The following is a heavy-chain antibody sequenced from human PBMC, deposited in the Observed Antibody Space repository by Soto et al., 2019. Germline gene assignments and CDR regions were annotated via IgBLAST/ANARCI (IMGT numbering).Heavy chain of an antibody. CDR3: ARVGNWNPPFWFDP. J-gene: IGHJ5*02. CDR2: INHSGST. Sequence: SETLSLTCAVYGGSFSGYYWSWIRQPPGKGLEWIGEINHSGSTNYNPSLKSRVTISVDTSKNQFSLKLSSVTAADTAVYYCARVGNWNPPFWFDPWGQGTLVTVSS. D-gene: IGHD1-1*01. V-gene: IGHV4-34*01. CDR1: GGSFSGYY.